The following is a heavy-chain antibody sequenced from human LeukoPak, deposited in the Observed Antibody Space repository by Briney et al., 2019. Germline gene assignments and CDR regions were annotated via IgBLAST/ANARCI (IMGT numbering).Heavy chain of an antibody. D-gene: IGHD6-6*01. J-gene: IGHJ4*02. Sequence: GGSLRLSCAASGFTFSSYSMNWVRQAPGKGLEWVSSISSSSSYIYYADSVKGRFTISRDNAKNSLYLQMNSLRAEDTAVYYCARERKGIAARPTDYWGQGTLVTVSS. CDR1: GFTFSSYS. CDR3: ARERKGIAARPTDY. CDR2: ISSSSSYI. V-gene: IGHV3-21*01.